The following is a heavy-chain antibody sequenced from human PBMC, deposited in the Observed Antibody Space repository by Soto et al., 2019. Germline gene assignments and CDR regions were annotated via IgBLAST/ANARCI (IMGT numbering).Heavy chain of an antibody. CDR3: VREGSGWYSRGSFDF. D-gene: IGHD6-19*01. CDR1: GFTFSNYA. J-gene: IGHJ3*01. Sequence: SLRLSCAVSGFTFSNYAMNWVRQAPGKGLEWVSVISGSGGGAYYADSVQGRFTISRDNSKNTLYLQMNSLRAEDTAIYYCVREGSGWYSRGSFDFWGRGTMVTVSS. CDR2: ISGSGGGA. V-gene: IGHV3-23*01.